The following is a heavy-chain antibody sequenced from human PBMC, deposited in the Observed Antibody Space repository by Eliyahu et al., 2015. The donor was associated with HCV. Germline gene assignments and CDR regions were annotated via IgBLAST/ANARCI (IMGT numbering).Heavy chain of an antibody. CDR3: ARKSPSLDYHYYGMDV. CDR1: GGSVTAGYY. Sequence: QVQLQESGPGLVKPSETLSLMCNVSGGSVTAGYYWXWIRQSPGRGLQWIGYVYDRESTNYNPSLKSRVTISLDMSRNQFSLKMTSVTAADTAVYYCARKSPSLDYHYYGMDVWGQGTTVIVSS. V-gene: IGHV4-61*08. CDR2: VYDREST. D-gene: IGHD3-16*02. J-gene: IGHJ6*02.